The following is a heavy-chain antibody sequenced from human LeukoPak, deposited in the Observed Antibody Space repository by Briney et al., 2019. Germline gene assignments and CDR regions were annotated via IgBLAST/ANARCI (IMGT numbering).Heavy chain of an antibody. CDR2: IKSKVNGETT. CDR3: TKDLPFTRGGVIVD. CDR1: GLIFSNAW. V-gene: IGHV3-15*01. D-gene: IGHD3-16*01. J-gene: IGHJ4*02. Sequence: GGSLRLSCAASGLIFSNAWMTWVRRAPGKGLEWVGRIKSKVNGETTDYGEPVQGRFTISRDDSKNMLYLQMNSLTSEDTAMYYCTKDLPFTRGGVIVDWGQGTLVTVSS.